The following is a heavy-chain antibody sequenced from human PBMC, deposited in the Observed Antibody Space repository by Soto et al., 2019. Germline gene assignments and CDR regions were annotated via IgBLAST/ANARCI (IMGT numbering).Heavy chain of an antibody. CDR1: GGTFSSYA. CDR2: IIPIFGTT. V-gene: IGHV1-69*01. J-gene: IGHJ3*02. D-gene: IGHD3-22*01. CDR3: ARDRGDYYDSSGYVNDAFDI. Sequence: QVQRVQSGAEVKKPGSSVKVSCKASGGTFSSYAISWVRQAPGQGLEWMGGIIPIFGTTNYAQKFQGRVTITADESTSTAYMELSSLRSEDTAVYYCARDRGDYYDSSGYVNDAFDIWGQGTMVTVSS.